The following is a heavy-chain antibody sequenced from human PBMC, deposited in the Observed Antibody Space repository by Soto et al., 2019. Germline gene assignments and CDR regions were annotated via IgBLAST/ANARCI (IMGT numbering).Heavy chain of an antibody. J-gene: IGHJ5*02. CDR2: ISFDGSNK. D-gene: IGHD3-16*01. CDR1: GFTFSNYA. Sequence: QVQLVESGGGVVQPGRSLRLSCAASGFTFSNYAIHWVRQAPGRGLEWVTVISFDGSNKYYADSVKGRFTISRDNSKNTVYLQMNSLRVEGTAVYYCAKNRIVWAQTLSQPNWFVLWGQGTLVTVSS. CDR3: AKNRIVWAQTLSQPNWFVL. V-gene: IGHV3-30*18.